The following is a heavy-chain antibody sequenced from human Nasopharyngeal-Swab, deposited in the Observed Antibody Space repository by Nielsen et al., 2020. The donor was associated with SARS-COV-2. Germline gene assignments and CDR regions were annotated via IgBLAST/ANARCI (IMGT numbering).Heavy chain of an antibody. CDR1: GYTFTSYY. D-gene: IGHD4-23*01. CDR2: INPSGGST. J-gene: IGHJ4*02. V-gene: IGHV1-46*01. Sequence: ASVKVSCKASGYTFTSYYMHWVRQAPGQGLEWMGIINPSGGSTSYAQKFQGRVTMTRDTSTSTVYMELSSLRSDDTAVYYCARVGVFGGNSVSFNDYWGQGTLVTVSS. CDR3: ARVGVFGGNSVSFNDY.